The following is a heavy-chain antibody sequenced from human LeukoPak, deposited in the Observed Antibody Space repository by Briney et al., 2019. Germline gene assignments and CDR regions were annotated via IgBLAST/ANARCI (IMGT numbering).Heavy chain of an antibody. V-gene: IGHV3-23*01. CDR3: AKVGPSGHDAFDI. J-gene: IGHJ3*02. Sequence: PGGSLRLSCAASGFTFSSYPMTWVRQAPGKGLEWVSSILSGGSTYYADSAKGRFTLSSDNSGNTLFLQLNSLRAEDTAIYYCAKVGPSGHDAFDIWGQGTMVTVSS. D-gene: IGHD3-10*01. CDR1: GFTFSSYP. CDR2: ILSGGST.